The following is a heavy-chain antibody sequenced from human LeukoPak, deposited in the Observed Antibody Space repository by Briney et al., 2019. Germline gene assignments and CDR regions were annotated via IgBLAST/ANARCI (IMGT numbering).Heavy chain of an antibody. J-gene: IGHJ4*02. CDR3: TRQADFALVEMDTIMFDY. CDR2: LYHTGST. D-gene: IGHD5-24*01. CDR1: GGSISTSSYY. V-gene: IGHV4-39*01. Sequence: PSETLSLTCTVSGGSISTSSYYWGCIRQPPGKGLEWIGSLYHTGSTYYNPSLKSRVNISVDTSKNQFSLKLNSVTAADTAVYYCTRQADFALVEMDTIMFDYWGQGTLVTVSS.